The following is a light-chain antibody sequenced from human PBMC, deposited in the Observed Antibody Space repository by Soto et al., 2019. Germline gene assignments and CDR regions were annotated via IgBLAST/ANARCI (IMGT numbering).Light chain of an antibody. J-gene: IGKJ5*01. CDR2: VTS. V-gene: IGKV1-39*01. Sequence: DMQLIRSQCTLCASLGDRVTITCRSSENIFSNVNWYQQKSGHAPKLLIFVTSSLNSGVPSGFSVSVSGTGFTLTISSRQRDPVETLFCYQSYCAPCTFGQGTRLEIK. CDR3: YQSYCAPCT. CDR1: ENIFSN.